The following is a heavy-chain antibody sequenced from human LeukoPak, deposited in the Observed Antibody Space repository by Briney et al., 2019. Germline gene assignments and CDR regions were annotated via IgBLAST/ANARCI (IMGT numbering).Heavy chain of an antibody. V-gene: IGHV1-3*01. CDR2: INAGNGNT. CDR3: ARGTYYYDNSGYYPNNWFDP. J-gene: IGHJ5*02. CDR1: GYTFTSYA. Sequence: ASVKVSCKASGYTFTSYAMHWVRQAPGQRLEWMGWINAGNGNTKYSQKFQGRVTMTTDTSTSTAYMELRSLRSDDTAVYYCARGTYYYDNSGYYPNNWFDPWGQGTLVTVSS. D-gene: IGHD3-22*01.